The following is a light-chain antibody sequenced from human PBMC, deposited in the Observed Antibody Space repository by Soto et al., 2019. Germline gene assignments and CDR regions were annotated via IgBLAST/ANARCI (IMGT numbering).Light chain of an antibody. CDR1: SSDVGGYNY. Sequence: QSVLTQPASVSGSPGQSITISCTGTSSDVGGYNYVSWYQQHPGKAPKLMIYDVSNRPSGVSNRFSGSKSGNTASLTISGLHAEDEADYYCSSYTSSSTLLFGGGTKVTVL. CDR2: DVS. CDR3: SSYTSSSTLL. J-gene: IGLJ2*01. V-gene: IGLV2-14*01.